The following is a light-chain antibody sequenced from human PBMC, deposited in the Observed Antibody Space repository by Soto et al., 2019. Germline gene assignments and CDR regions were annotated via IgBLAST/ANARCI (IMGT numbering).Light chain of an antibody. J-gene: IGKJ4*01. Sequence: EIVMTQSPATLSVSPGERATLSRRASQSVSSNLAWYQQKPGQAPRLLIYGASTRATGIPARFSGSGSGTEFTLTISSLQSEDFAVYYCQQYNNWPFTFGGGTKVDI. CDR3: QQYNNWPFT. CDR1: QSVSSN. V-gene: IGKV3-15*01. CDR2: GAS.